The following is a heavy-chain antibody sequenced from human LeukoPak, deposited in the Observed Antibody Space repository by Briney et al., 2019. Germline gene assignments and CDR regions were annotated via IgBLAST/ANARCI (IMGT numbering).Heavy chain of an antibody. D-gene: IGHD3-3*01. CDR2: FIPIFGTA. CDR3: ARDLGTIFGVADYYYYGMDV. V-gene: IGHV1-69*13. J-gene: IGHJ6*02. Sequence: ASVKVSCKASGGTFSSYAISWVRQAPGQGLEWMGGFIPIFGTANYAQKFQGRVTITADESTSTAYMELSSLRSEDTAVYYCARDLGTIFGVADYYYYGMDVWGQGTTVTVSS. CDR1: GGTFSSYA.